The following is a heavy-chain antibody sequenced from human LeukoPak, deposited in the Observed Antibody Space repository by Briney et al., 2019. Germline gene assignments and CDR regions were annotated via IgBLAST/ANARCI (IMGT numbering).Heavy chain of an antibody. Sequence: SETLSLTCTVCGRSISSYYWSWIRQPPGKGLEWIGYIYYSGSTNYNPSLKSRVTISVDTSKNQFSLKLSSVTAADTAVYYCAVAVADDAFDIWGQGTMVTVSS. CDR3: AVAVADDAFDI. J-gene: IGHJ3*02. CDR1: GRSISSYY. CDR2: IYYSGST. D-gene: IGHD6-19*01. V-gene: IGHV4-59*08.